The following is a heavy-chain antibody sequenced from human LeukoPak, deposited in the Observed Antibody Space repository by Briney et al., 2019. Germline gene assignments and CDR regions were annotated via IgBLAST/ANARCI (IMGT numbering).Heavy chain of an antibody. D-gene: IGHD1-26*01. J-gene: IGHJ4*02. V-gene: IGHV3-49*04. Sequence: GRSLRLSCTASGFTFGDYAMSWVREAPGKGLERVGFIRSKAYGGTTVYAASVKGRFTISRDDSKSIAYLQMNSLKTEDTAVYYCTRDGVIVGATTYYWGQGTLVTVSS. CDR1: GFTFGDYA. CDR3: TRDGVIVGATTYY. CDR2: IRSKAYGGTT.